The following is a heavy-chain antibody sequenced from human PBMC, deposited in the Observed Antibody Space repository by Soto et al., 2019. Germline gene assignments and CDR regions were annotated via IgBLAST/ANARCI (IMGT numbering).Heavy chain of an antibody. J-gene: IGHJ4*02. D-gene: IGHD3-3*01. CDR1: GDSINDYY. CDR3: ARRWSGIHF. Sequence: QVQLQESGPGLVKPSETLSLTCTVSGDSINDYYWTWIRQPPGAGLEWIGYIHYSGLTNYNPSLKSRVTISMDTSKNQFFLKLTSMAAADTAVYYCARRWSGIHFWGQGTLVTVSS. V-gene: IGHV4-59*01. CDR2: IHYSGLT.